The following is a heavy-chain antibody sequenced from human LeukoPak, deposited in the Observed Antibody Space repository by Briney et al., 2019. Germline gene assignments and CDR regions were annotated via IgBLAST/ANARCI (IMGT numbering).Heavy chain of an antibody. CDR1: GFTFSNYA. V-gene: IGHV3-33*06. CDR2: IWNDGSNK. D-gene: IGHD4-11*01. CDR3: AKDAQRGFDYSNSLEY. J-gene: IGHJ4*02. Sequence: PGGSLRLSCAASGFTFSNYAMNWVRQAPGKGLEWVAVIWNDGSNKYYSDSVKGRFTVSRDNSKNTVYLQMNNLRVDDTGVYYCAKDAQRGFDYSNSLEYWGRGTLVTVSS.